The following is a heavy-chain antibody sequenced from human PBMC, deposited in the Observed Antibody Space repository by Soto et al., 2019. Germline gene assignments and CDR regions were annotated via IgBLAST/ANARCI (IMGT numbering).Heavy chain of an antibody. Sequence: QEQLQEMGPGLVKPSQNLTITCTVSGDSVNRAYWSWIRQLPGKVLEWMGNIYHTGRTFYNPSLKTRLANSIDTSKPLLKLKLRSETASDTAVYYCERTDADNSDELDSWGQRTGVTVAS. J-gene: IGHJ5*01. CDR2: IYHTGRT. CDR1: GDSVNRAY. CDR3: ERTDADNSDELDS. D-gene: IGHD2-2*01. V-gene: IGHV4-31*03.